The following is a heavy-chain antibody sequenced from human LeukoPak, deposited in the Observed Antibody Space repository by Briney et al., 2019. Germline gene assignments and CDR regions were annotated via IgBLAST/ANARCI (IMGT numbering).Heavy chain of an antibody. Sequence: ASVKVSCKASGYTFTSYYIHWVRQAPGQGLEWMGIINPSGGSTSYAQKFQGRVTMTRDTSMSTVYMGLSSLRSEDTAVYYCARDPHGRYYFDYWGQGTLVTVSS. D-gene: IGHD2-15*01. CDR2: INPSGGST. CDR3: ARDPHGRYYFDY. J-gene: IGHJ4*02. CDR1: GYTFTSYY. V-gene: IGHV1-46*01.